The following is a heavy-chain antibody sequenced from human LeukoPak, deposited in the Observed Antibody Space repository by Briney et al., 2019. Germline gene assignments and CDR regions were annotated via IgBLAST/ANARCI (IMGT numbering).Heavy chain of an antibody. J-gene: IGHJ6*02. CDR1: GFTFSSYG. CDR3: ARGSVREYYYYYGMDV. CDR2: IWYDGGNK. Sequence: PGGSLRLSCAASGFTFSSYGMHWVRQAPGKGLEWVAVIWYDGGNKYYADSVKGRFTISRDNSKNTLYLQMNSLRAEDTAVYYCARGSVREYYYYYGMDVWGQGTTVTVSS. V-gene: IGHV3-33*01. D-gene: IGHD3-10*01.